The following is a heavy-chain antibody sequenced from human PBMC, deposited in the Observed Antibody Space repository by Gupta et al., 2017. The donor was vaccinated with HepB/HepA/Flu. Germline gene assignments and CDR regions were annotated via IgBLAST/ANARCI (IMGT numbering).Heavy chain of an antibody. CDR3: NRWRAGAQDY. CDR2: TKNKANRYTT. CDR1: GFTISYHY. D-gene: IGHD5-24*01. J-gene: IGHJ4*02. V-gene: IGHV3-72*01. Sequence: EVQLVESGGNLVQPGVSLKLSWAASGFTISYHYMDWVRQGPGKGLEWVGRTKNKANRYTTEYAASVKGRFTISRDDSKNSLYLQMNSLKTEDTAVYFCNRWRAGAQDYWGQGTLVTVSS.